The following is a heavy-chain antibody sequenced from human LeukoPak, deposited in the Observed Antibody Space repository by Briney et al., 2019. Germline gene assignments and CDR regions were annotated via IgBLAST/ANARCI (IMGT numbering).Heavy chain of an antibody. Sequence: SETLSLTCAVSGGSISSGGYSWSWIRQPPGKGLEWIGYIYHSGSTYYNPSLKSRVTISVDTSKNQFSLKLSSVTAADTAVYYCARLPRQNYYRSRIDAFDIWGQGTMVTVSS. CDR3: ARLPRQNYYRSRIDAFDI. J-gene: IGHJ3*02. CDR1: GGSISSGGYS. CDR2: IYHSGST. D-gene: IGHD1-26*01. V-gene: IGHV4-30-2*01.